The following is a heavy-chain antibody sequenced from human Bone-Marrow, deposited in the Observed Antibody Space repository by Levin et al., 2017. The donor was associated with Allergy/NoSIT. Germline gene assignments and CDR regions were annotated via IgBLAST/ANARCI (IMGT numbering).Heavy chain of an antibody. CDR3: AKGGVRRDGYSHFDS. CDR2: IYHSGSS. J-gene: IGHJ4*02. Sequence: SQTLSLTCPVSGYSITDGYYWGWIRQSPGKGLEWIGSIYHSGSSYHNPPLKTRVSISVDTSKNQLSLTLTSVTAADMGVYYCAKGGVRRDGYSHFDSWGQGILVTVSS. CDR1: GYSITDGYY. D-gene: IGHD5-24*01. V-gene: IGHV4-38-2*02.